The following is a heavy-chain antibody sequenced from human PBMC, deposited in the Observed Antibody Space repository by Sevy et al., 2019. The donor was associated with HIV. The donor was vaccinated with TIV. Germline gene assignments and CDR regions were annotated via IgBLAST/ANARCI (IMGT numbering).Heavy chain of an antibody. CDR3: ARHRSSGYYDDAFDL. D-gene: IGHD3-22*01. CDR1: GYSFTSQW. Sequence: GESLKISCKGSGYSFTSQWIGWVRQMPGKGLEWRGIIYPDESDIRYSPSFQGQVTISADKSISTAYLNWSSLKASDTAMYYCARHRSSGYYDDAFDLWGQGTLVTVSS. CDR2: IYPDESDI. J-gene: IGHJ3*01. V-gene: IGHV5-51*01.